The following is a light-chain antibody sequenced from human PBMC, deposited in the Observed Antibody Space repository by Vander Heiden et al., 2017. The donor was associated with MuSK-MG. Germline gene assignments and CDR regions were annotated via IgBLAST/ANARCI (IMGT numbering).Light chain of an antibody. V-gene: IGLV1-51*02. CDR1: SSNLGNNY. J-gene: IGLJ7*01. CDR3: GTWDSSLSGAV. Sequence: QSVLTQPPSVSAAPGQKVTISCSGSSSNLGNNYVSWYQQLPGTAPELLIYENNKRPSGIPDRFSGSKSGTSATLGITGLQTGDEADYYCGTWDSSLSGAVFGGGTKLTVL. CDR2: ENN.